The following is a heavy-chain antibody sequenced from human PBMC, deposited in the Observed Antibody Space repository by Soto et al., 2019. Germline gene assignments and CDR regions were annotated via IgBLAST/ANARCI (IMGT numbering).Heavy chain of an antibody. J-gene: IGHJ4*02. V-gene: IGHV4-4*02. CDR3: AREDVWGSYQYYFDY. D-gene: IGHD3-16*01. Sequence: SETLSLTCAVSGGSISSSNWWSWVRQPPGKGLEWIGEIYHSGSTNYNPSLKSRVTISVDKSKNQFSLKLSSVTAADTAVYYCAREDVWGSYQYYFDYWGQGTLVTVSS. CDR2: IYHSGST. CDR1: GGSISSSNW.